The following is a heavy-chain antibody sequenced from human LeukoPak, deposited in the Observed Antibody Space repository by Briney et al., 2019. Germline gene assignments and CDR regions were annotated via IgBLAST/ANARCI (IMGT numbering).Heavy chain of an antibody. D-gene: IGHD1-26*01. CDR1: GYTFTSYG. J-gene: IGHJ4*02. V-gene: IGHV1-18*01. Sequence: RASVKVSCKASGYTFTSYGINWVRQAPGQGLEWMGWISAYNSNTHYAQKLQGRVTMTTDTSTSTAYMEVRSLSSEDTAVYYCAREVGPGFGYWGQGTLVTGSP. CDR2: ISAYNSNT. CDR3: AREVGPGFGY.